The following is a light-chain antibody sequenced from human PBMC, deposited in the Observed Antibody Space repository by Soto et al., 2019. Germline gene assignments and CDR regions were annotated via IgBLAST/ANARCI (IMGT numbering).Light chain of an antibody. CDR1: SSDVGGYNF. V-gene: IGLV2-14*03. CDR3: SSYTSTTTVI. CDR2: DVY. J-gene: IGLJ2*01. Sequence: QSVLTQPASVSGSPGQSITISCTGTSSDVGGYNFVSWFQQHPGKVPKLIIFDVYNRPSGVSDRFSGSKSGNTASLSISGLRTEDEADYYCSSYTSTTTVIFGGGTKLTVL.